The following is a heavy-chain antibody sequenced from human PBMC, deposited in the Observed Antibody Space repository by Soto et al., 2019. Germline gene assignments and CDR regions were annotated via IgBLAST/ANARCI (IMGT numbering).Heavy chain of an antibody. D-gene: IGHD3-3*01. Sequence: TGGSLRLSCAASGFTFSSYAMHWVRQAPGKGLEWVAVISYDGSNKYYADSVKGRFTISRDNAKNSLYLQMNSLRDEDTAVYYCARDTQDDFWSGYYRDYWGQGTLVTVSS. CDR2: ISYDGSNK. CDR3: ARDTQDDFWSGYYRDY. J-gene: IGHJ4*02. V-gene: IGHV3-30-3*01. CDR1: GFTFSSYA.